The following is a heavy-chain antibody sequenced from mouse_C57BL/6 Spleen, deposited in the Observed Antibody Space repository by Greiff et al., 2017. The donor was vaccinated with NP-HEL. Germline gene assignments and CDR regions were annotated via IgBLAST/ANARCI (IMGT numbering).Heavy chain of an antibody. Sequence: QVQLQQPGAELVKPRASVKMSCKASGYTFTSYWITWVKQRPGQGLEWIGDIYPGSGSTNYNEKFKSKATLTVDTPSSTAYMQLSSLTSEDSAVYYSARIPIEYGYGVFDYWGKGTTLTVSS. CDR3: ARIPIEYGYGVFDY. D-gene: IGHD2-2*01. V-gene: IGHV1-55*01. J-gene: IGHJ2*01. CDR1: GYTFTSYW. CDR2: IYPGSGST.